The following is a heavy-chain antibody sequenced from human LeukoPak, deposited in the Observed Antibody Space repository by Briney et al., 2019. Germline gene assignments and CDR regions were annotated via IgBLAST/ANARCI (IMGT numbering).Heavy chain of an antibody. CDR1: GFSLSTNGMC. D-gene: IGHD2-15*01. V-gene: IGHV2-70*01. J-gene: IGHJ4*02. CDR2: IDWDDDK. CDR3: ARRYCSGGSCYSEYDYFDY. Sequence: SGPALVKPTQTLTLTCTFSGFSLSTNGMCVSWTRQPPGKALEWLALIDWDDDKYYSASLKTRLTISRDTSKNQVVLTTTNMDPVDTARYYCARRYCSGGSCYSEYDYFDYWGQGTLVTVSS.